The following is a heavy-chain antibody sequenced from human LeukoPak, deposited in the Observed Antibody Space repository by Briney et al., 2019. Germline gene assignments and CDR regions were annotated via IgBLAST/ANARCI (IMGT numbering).Heavy chain of an antibody. Sequence: GGSLRLSCAASGFTFNTYSMNWVRQAPGKGLEWVSYISSSSSTIYYTDSVKGRFTISRDNSKITLYLQMNSLRAEDTAVYYCAKSYNGYESKPDYWGQGTLVTVSS. V-gene: IGHV3-48*01. J-gene: IGHJ4*02. CDR1: GFTFNTYS. CDR2: ISSSSSTI. D-gene: IGHD5-12*01. CDR3: AKSYNGYESKPDY.